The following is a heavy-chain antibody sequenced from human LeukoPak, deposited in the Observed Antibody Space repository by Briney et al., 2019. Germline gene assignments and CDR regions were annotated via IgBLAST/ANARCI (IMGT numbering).Heavy chain of an antibody. D-gene: IGHD2-8*01. CDR1: GGSISSGGYY. J-gene: IGHJ5*02. V-gene: IGHV4-31*03. Sequence: SETLSLTCTVSGGSISSGGYYWSWIRQHPGKGLEWIGYIYYSGSTYYNPSLKSRVTISVDTSKNQFSLKLSSVTAADTAVYYCARDPAGPGGDGMLFDPWGQGTLVTVSS. CDR3: ARDPAGPGGDGMLFDP. CDR2: IYYSGST.